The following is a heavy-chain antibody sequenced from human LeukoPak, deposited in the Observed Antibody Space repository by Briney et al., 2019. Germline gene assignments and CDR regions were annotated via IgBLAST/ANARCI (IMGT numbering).Heavy chain of an antibody. V-gene: IGHV3-64*01. D-gene: IGHD1-26*01. CDR1: GFTFSSYA. CDR2: ISSNGGST. CDR3: AAGIVGSTDDY. J-gene: IGHJ4*02. Sequence: GGSLRLSCAASGFTFSSYAMHWVRQAPGKGLEYVSAISSNGGSTYYANSVKGRFTISRDNSKNTLYLQMGSLRAEDMAVYYCAAGIVGSTDDYWGREPWSPSPQ.